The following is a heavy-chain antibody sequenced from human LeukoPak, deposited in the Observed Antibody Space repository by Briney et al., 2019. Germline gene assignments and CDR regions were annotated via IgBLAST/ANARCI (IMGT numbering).Heavy chain of an antibody. V-gene: IGHV4-59*01. CDR3: VRGGSSGWYYFDY. Sequence: KPGRSLRLSCAASGFTFSSYGMTWVRQAPGKGLEWIGYIYYSGSTNYNPSLKSRVTISVDTSKNQFSLKLSSVTAADTAVYYCVRGGSSGWYYFDYWGQGTLVTVSS. CDR2: IYYSGST. J-gene: IGHJ4*02. CDR1: GFTFSSYG. D-gene: IGHD6-19*01.